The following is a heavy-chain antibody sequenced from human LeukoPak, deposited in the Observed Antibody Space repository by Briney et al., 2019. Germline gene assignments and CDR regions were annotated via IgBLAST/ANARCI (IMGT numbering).Heavy chain of an antibody. CDR1: GFTFGDYA. J-gene: IGHJ3*02. D-gene: IGHD3-9*01. V-gene: IGHV3-49*03. CDR2: IRSKAYGGTT. CDR3: TRASAKCYDILTMDAFDI. Sequence: GGSLRLSCTASGFTFGDYAMSWFRQAPGKGLEWVGFIRSKAYGGTTEYAASVKGRFTISRDDSKSIAYLQMNSLKTEDTAVYYCTRASAKCYDILTMDAFDIWGQGTMVTVSS.